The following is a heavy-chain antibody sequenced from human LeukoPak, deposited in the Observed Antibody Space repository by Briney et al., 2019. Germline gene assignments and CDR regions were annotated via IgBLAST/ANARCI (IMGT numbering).Heavy chain of an antibody. CDR1: GYSISSGYY. CDR3: ARLPMTTVTTRRRDWFDP. D-gene: IGHD4-11*01. V-gene: IGHV4-38-2*02. CDR2: IYYSGST. J-gene: IGHJ5*02. Sequence: PSETLSLTCSVSGYSISSGYYWGWIRQPPGKGLEWIGSIYYSGSTYYNPSLKSRVTISVDTSKNQFSLKLSSVTAADTAVYYCARLPMTTVTTRRRDWFDPWGQGTLVTVSS.